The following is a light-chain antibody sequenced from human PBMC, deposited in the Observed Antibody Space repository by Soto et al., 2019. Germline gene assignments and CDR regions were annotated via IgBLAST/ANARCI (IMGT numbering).Light chain of an antibody. V-gene: IGLV2-14*01. CDR2: EVT. J-gene: IGLJ2*01. Sequence: QSALTQPASVSGSPGRSITISCTGTSSDVGGYNYVSWYQQHPGKAPKLMISEVTNRPSGVSNRFSGSKSGNTASLTISGLQAEDEADYYCSSYTSRNTLVFGGGTKLTVL. CDR1: SSDVGGYNY. CDR3: SSYTSRNTLV.